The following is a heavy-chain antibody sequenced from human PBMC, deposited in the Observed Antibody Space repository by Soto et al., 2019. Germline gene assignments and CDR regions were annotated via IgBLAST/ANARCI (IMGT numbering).Heavy chain of an antibody. CDR1: GYTFTSYG. CDR2: ISAYNGNT. D-gene: IGHD6-13*01. J-gene: IGHJ5*02. Sequence: GASVKVSCKASGYTFTSYGISWVRQAPGQVLEWMGWISAYNGNTNYAQKLQGRVTMTTDTSTSTAYMELRSLRSDDTAVYYCARHRIAAAGIWWFDPWGQGTLVNVSS. CDR3: ARHRIAAAGIWWFDP. V-gene: IGHV1-18*01.